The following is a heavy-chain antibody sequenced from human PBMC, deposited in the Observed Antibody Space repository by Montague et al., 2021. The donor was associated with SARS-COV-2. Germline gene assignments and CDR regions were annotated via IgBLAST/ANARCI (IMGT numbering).Heavy chain of an antibody. CDR3: ASQEVDTAMDRNYYYYGIDV. CDR1: GGSISSYY. V-gene: IGHV4-59*01. D-gene: IGHD5-18*01. CDR2: IYYSGST. Sequence: SETLSLTCTVSGGSISSYYWSWIRQPPGKGLEWIGYIYYSGSTNXNPSLKSRVTISVDTSKNQFSLKLSSVTAADTAVYYCASQEVDTAMDRNYYYYGIDVWGQGTTVTVSS. J-gene: IGHJ6*02.